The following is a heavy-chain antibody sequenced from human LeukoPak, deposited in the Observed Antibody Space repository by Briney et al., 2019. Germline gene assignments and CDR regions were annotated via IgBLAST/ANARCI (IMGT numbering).Heavy chain of an antibody. J-gene: IGHJ4*02. CDR3: ARDGGNGFNSYFFDY. CDR2: ISGSGGST. Sequence: GGSLRLSCAASGFTFSSYAMSWVRQAPGKGLEWVSAISGSGGSTYYADSVKGRFTISRDNSKNTLYLQMNSLRAEDTALYYCARDGGNGFNSYFFDYWGQGTRVTVSS. V-gene: IGHV3-23*01. CDR1: GFTFSSYA. D-gene: IGHD3-16*01.